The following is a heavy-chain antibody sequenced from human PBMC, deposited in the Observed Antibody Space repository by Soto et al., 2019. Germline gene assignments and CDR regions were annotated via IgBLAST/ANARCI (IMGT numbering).Heavy chain of an antibody. J-gene: IGHJ6*02. CDR1: GGTFSSYA. CDR2: IIPIFGTA. V-gene: IGHV1-69*13. Sequence: GASVKVSCKASGGTFSSYAISWVRQAPGQGLEWMGGIIPIFGTANYAQKSQGRVTITADESTSTAYMELSSLRSEDTAVYYCARTYSSSSLYYGMDVWGQGTTVTVSS. D-gene: IGHD6-6*01. CDR3: ARTYSSSSLYYGMDV.